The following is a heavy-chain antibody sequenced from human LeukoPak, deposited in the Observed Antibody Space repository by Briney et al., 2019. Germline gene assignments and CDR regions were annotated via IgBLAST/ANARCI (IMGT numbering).Heavy chain of an antibody. V-gene: IGHV3-23*01. CDR1: GITFSNYA. Sequence: GGSLRLSCAASGITFSNYAMNWVRQAPGKGLEWVSAISGSGGSTYYADSVKGRFTISRDNSKNTLYLQMNSLRAEDTAVYYCANIPRGQYCSGGSCFYYFDYWGQGTLVTVSS. J-gene: IGHJ4*02. CDR2: ISGSGGST. CDR3: ANIPRGQYCSGGSCFYYFDY. D-gene: IGHD2-15*01.